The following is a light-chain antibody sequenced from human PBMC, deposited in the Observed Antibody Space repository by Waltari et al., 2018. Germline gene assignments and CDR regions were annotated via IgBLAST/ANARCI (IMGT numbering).Light chain of an antibody. CDR3: SSYRRSSTYVL. V-gene: IGLV2-14*03. CDR2: DVS. CDR1: SSDVGGYNF. J-gene: IGLJ2*01. Sequence: QSALTQPASVSGSPGQSITIPCSGISSDVGGYNFVSWYQQHPGKAPKLLIFDVSNRPSGVSNRFSGSKSGNTASLTISGLQPEDEADYYCSSYRRSSTYVLLGGGTKLTVL.